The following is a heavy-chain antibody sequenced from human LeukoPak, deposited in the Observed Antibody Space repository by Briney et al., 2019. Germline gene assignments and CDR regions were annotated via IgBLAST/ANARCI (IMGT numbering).Heavy chain of an antibody. Sequence: GGSLRLSCAASGFTFSKFAMSWVRQAPGKGLEWVSGISASGDSTYYADSVKGRITISRDNSKNTLYLQMNSLRAGDTAVYYCARDFGYFWGQGTLVTVSS. CDR2: ISASGDST. V-gene: IGHV3-23*01. J-gene: IGHJ4*02. CDR3: ARDFGYF. CDR1: GFTFSKFA. D-gene: IGHD3-10*01.